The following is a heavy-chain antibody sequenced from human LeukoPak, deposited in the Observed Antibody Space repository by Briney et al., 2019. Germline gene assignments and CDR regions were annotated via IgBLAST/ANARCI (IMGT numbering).Heavy chain of an antibody. CDR3: ARDHGATMSFDY. J-gene: IGHJ4*02. CDR1: GGSISSGGYY. Sequence: SETLSLTCTVSGGSISSGGYYWSWIRQHPGKGPEWIGYIYYSGSTYYNPSLKSRVTISVNTSKNQYSLKLSSVTAADTAVYYCARDHGATMSFDYWGQGTLVTVSS. V-gene: IGHV4-31*03. CDR2: IYYSGST. D-gene: IGHD5-24*01.